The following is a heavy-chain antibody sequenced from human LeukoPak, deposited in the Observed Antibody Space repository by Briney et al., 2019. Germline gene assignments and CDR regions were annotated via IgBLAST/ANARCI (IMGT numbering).Heavy chain of an antibody. J-gene: IGHJ4*02. CDR1: GFTFSRYE. V-gene: IGHV3-48*03. CDR3: ARETMRLNDY. CDR2: ISTTGSTI. Sequence: GGSLRLSCAASGFTFSRYEMNWVRQPPGKGLEWISYISTTGSTIFYTDSQKGRFTISRDNAKSSLYLQMNSLRAEDTAVYYCARETMRLNDYWGQGTLVTVSS. D-gene: IGHD1/OR15-1a*01.